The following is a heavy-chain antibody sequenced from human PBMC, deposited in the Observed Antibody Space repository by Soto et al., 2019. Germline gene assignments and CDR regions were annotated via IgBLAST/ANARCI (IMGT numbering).Heavy chain of an antibody. CDR2: ISYDGSDR. Sequence: QVQLVESGGGVVQPGRSLRLSCAASGFTFNYYALHWVRQAPGMGLEWVTLISYDGSDRYYADSVKGRFTISRDNSKNPLYLQTNSLRGEDTAVYYCARWGPARNHYYFDTWGQGTLVTVSS. CDR3: ARWGPARNHYYFDT. CDR1: GFTFNYYA. V-gene: IGHV3-30-3*01. D-gene: IGHD6-6*01. J-gene: IGHJ4*02.